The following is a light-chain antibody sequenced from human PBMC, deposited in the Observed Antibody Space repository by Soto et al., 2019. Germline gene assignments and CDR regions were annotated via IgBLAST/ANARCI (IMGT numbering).Light chain of an antibody. CDR1: SLNFGAGYD. V-gene: IGLV1-40*01. Sequence: QSALTQPPSVSGAPGQRVSISCTGSSLNFGAGYDVHWYQRLPGTAPKLLIYGNSNRPSGVPDRFSGSKSGTSASLAITGLQAEDEADYYCQSYDSSLSGSYVFGTGTKVTVL. CDR2: GNS. J-gene: IGLJ1*01. CDR3: QSYDSSLSGSYV.